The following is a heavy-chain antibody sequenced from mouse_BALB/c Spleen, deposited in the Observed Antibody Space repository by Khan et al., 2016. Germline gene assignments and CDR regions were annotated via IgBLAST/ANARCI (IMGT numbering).Heavy chain of an antibody. D-gene: IGHD2-4*01. Sequence: QVQLQQPGAELVRPGGSVKISCKGSGYTFTDYTMHWVKQSHAKSLEWIGVISTYYGDAIYNQNFKGKATMTVDKSSSTAYMELARLTSEDSAIYYCAIRSTMITTTGDMDYWGQGTSVTVSS. CDR1: GYTFTDYT. J-gene: IGHJ4*01. CDR2: ISTYYGDA. V-gene: IGHV1S137*01. CDR3: AIRSTMITTTGDMDY.